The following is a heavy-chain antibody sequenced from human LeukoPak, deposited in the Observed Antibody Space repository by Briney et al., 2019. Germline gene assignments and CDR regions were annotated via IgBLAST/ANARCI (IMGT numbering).Heavy chain of an antibody. D-gene: IGHD6-13*01. CDR2: ISSSDSTI. J-gene: IGHJ4*02. Sequence: GGSLRLSCAASGFTFSDYYMSWIRQAPGKGLEWISYISSSDSTISYADSVKGRFTISRDNAKNSLYLQMNSLRAEDTAVYYCASPWIAAAGSAGDYWGQGTLVTVSS. CDR1: GFTFSDYY. CDR3: ASPWIAAAGSAGDY. V-gene: IGHV3-11*01.